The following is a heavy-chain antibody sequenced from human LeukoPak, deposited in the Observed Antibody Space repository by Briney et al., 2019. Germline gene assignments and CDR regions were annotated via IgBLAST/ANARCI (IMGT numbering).Heavy chain of an antibody. Sequence: SVTLSLTCTVSGGSISNSYWSWLRQPPGKGLEWIGYVYYSGSTNYNPSLKSRVTISVDTSKDQISLKLTSVTAADTAVYYCARRSRGYDTYLGLWFDPWGQGTLVTVSS. CDR1: GGSISNSY. CDR2: VYYSGST. D-gene: IGHD5-12*01. CDR3: ARRSRGYDTYLGLWFDP. J-gene: IGHJ5*02. V-gene: IGHV4-59*08.